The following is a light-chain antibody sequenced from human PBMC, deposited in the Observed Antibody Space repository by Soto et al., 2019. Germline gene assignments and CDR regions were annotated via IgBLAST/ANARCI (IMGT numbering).Light chain of an antibody. J-gene: IGKJ2*04. V-gene: IGKV1-17*01. CDR3: LQHNNYPCS. Sequence: DIQMTQSPSSLSASVGDRVTITCRSSKSITNDVGWYQQKPGKDPKRLMYVASRLESGVPSRFSGSGFGTDFTLTISRLQPEDFATYYCLQHNNYPCSFGQGTRVEIK. CDR2: VAS. CDR1: KSITND.